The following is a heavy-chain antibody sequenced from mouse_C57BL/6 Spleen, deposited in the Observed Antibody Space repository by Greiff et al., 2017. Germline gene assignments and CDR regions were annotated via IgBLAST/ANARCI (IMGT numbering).Heavy chain of an antibody. V-gene: IGHV1-80*01. CDR3: ARWVIITTVVADFDY. CDR2: IYPGDGDT. D-gene: IGHD1-1*01. J-gene: IGHJ2*01. CDR1: GYAFSSYW. Sequence: QVQLQQSGAELVKPGASVKISCKASGYAFSSYWMNWVKQRPGKGLEWIGQIYPGDGDTNYNGKFKGKATLTADKSSSTAYMQLSSLTSEDSAVYFCARWVIITTVVADFDYWGQGTTLTVSS.